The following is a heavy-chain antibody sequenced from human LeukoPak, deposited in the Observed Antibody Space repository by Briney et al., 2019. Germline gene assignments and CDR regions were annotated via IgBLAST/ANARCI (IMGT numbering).Heavy chain of an antibody. J-gene: IGHJ4*02. D-gene: IGHD2/OR15-2a*01. CDR3: ATATYFQDHGLFY. CDR1: GYTFTGYY. V-gene: IGHV1-24*01. Sequence: GASVKVSCKASGYTFTGYYMHWVRQAPGKGLEWMGGFDPEDGETIYAQKFQGRVTMTEDTSTDTAYMELSSLRSEDTAVYYCATATYFQDHGLFYWGQGTLVTVSS. CDR2: FDPEDGET.